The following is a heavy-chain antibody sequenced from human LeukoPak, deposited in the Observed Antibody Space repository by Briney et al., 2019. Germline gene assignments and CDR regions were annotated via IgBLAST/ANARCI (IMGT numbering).Heavy chain of an antibody. V-gene: IGHV3-23*01. Sequence: GGSLRLSCASSGCIFSSYAMSWVRQAPAKGLEWVSGISGSGDNRHYVESVKGRFTISRDNSKNTLYLQMNSLRVEDTAVYSCAKVSWANYFDYWGQGTLVTVSS. CDR3: AKVSWANYFDY. CDR1: GCIFSSYA. CDR2: ISGSGDNR. J-gene: IGHJ4*02. D-gene: IGHD6-13*01.